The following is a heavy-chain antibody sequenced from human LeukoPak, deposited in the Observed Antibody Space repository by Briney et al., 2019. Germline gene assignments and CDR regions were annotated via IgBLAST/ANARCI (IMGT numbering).Heavy chain of an antibody. CDR1: GGSISSYY. D-gene: IGHD5-18*01. Sequence: SETLSLTCTFSGGSISSYYWSWIRQPAGKGLEWIGRMHTSGSTNYNPSLASRVTISVDTSKNQISLKLSSVTAADTTVYYCARAPERWYSYGSYTYYYMDVWGKGTTVTVSS. V-gene: IGHV4-4*07. CDR3: ARAPERWYSYGSYTYYYMDV. CDR2: MHTSGST. J-gene: IGHJ6*03.